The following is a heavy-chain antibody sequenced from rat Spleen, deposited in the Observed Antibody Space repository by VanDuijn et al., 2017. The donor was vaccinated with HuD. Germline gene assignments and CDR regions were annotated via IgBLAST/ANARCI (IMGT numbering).Heavy chain of an antibody. CDR3: AKRGWYYFDF. Sequence: EVQLVESGGGLVQPGRSLKLSCAASGFTFSNYYMAWVRQAPKKGLEWVATISSGGSTTYYPDSVKGRFTISRDNAKGTLYLQMDSLRSEDTATYYCAKRGWYYFDFWGQGVMVTVSS. V-gene: IGHV5-25*01. J-gene: IGHJ2*01. CDR1: GFTFSNYY. CDR2: ISSGGSTT.